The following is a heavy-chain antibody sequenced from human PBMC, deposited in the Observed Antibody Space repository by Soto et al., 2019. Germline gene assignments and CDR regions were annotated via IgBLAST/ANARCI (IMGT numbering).Heavy chain of an antibody. CDR1: GGTFSSYT. Sequence: QVQLVQSGAEVKKPGSSVKVSCKASGGTFSSYTISWVRQAPGQGLEWMGRIIPILGIANYAQKFQGRVTITADKSTSTAYMELSSLRSEDTAVYYCARDRGYCSGGSCYSRFVEEDDNYYYYMDVWGKGTTVTVSS. D-gene: IGHD2-15*01. CDR2: IIPILGIA. V-gene: IGHV1-69*08. CDR3: ARDRGYCSGGSCYSRFVEEDDNYYYYMDV. J-gene: IGHJ6*03.